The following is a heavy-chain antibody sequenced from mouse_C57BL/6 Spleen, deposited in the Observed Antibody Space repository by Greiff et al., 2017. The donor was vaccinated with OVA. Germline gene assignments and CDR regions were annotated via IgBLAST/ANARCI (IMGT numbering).Heavy chain of an antibody. Sequence: VQLQQPGAELVMPGASVKLSCKASGYTFTSYWMHWVKQRPGQGPEWIGEIDPSASYINYNQKFKGKSTLTVDKSSSTDYMQLSSLTSEDYAVYSCARSNEDFDYWGQGTTLTVSS. V-gene: IGHV1-69*01. CDR3: ARSNEDFDY. J-gene: IGHJ2*01. CDR1: GYTFTSYW. CDR2: IDPSASYI.